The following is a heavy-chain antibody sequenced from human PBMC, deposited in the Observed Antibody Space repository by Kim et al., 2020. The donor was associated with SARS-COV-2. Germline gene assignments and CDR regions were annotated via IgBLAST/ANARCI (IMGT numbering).Heavy chain of an antibody. CDR3: AKDSSYYDFWSGYSYYFDY. CDR2: ISYDGSNK. D-gene: IGHD3-3*01. V-gene: IGHV3-30*18. Sequence: GGSLRLSCAASGFTFSSYGMHWVRQAPGKGLEWVAVISYDGSNKYYADSVKGRFTISRDNSKNTLYLQMNSLRAEDTAVYYCAKDSSYYDFWSGYSYYFDYWGQGTLVTVSS. CDR1: GFTFSSYG. J-gene: IGHJ4*02.